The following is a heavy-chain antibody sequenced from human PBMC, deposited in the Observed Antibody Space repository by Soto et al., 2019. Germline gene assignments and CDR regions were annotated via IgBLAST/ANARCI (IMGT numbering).Heavy chain of an antibody. CDR2: INHSGST. J-gene: IGHJ4*02. CDR1: GGSFSGYY. CDR3: ARGTDCTNGVCYTTNVTYFDY. D-gene: IGHD2-8*01. V-gene: IGHV4-34*01. Sequence: SETLSLTCAVYGGSFSGYYWSWIRQPPGKGLEWIGEINHSGSTNYNPSLKSRVTISVDTSKNQFSLKLSSVTAADTAVYYCARGTDCTNGVCYTTNVTYFDYWGQGTLVTVSS.